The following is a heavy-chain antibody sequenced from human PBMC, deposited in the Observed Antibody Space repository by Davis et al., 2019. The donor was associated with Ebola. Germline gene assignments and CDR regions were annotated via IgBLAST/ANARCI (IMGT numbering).Heavy chain of an antibody. Sequence: SETLSLTCTVSGGSISNYYWSWIRQPPGKGLEWIGYIYYSGSTNYNPSLKSRVTISVDTSQNQFSLNLSSVTAADTAVYYCAKGGTRTSITDYWGQGTLVTVSS. V-gene: IGHV4-59*01. CDR1: GGSISNYY. CDR2: IYYSGST. CDR3: AKGGTRTSITDY. J-gene: IGHJ4*02. D-gene: IGHD1-14*01.